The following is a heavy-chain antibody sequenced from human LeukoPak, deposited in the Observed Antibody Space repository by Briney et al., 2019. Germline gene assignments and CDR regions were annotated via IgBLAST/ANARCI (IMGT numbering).Heavy chain of an antibody. Sequence: GGSLRLSCAASGFTFSSYWMIWVRQAPGKGLEWVANIKQDGSEKYYVDSVKGRFTISRDNAKKSLYPQMNSLRAEDTAVYYCARLGHLYYYYMDVWGKGTTVTVSS. CDR1: GFTFSSYW. CDR3: ARLGHLYYYYMDV. J-gene: IGHJ6*03. CDR2: IKQDGSEK. V-gene: IGHV3-7*01.